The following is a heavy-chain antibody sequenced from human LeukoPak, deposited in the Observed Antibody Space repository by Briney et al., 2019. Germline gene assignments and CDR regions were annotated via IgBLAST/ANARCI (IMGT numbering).Heavy chain of an antibody. CDR2: IWSDENNK. V-gene: IGHV3-33*01. Sequence: HPGRSLRLSCAASGFTFSTYGMHWVRQAPGKGLEWVATIWSDENNKYYADSVKGRFTISRDNSKNTLYLQMNRLRAEDTAVYYCARDYIVGWSQGTLVTVSS. CDR3: ARDYIVG. J-gene: IGHJ4*02. D-gene: IGHD1-26*01. CDR1: GFTFSTYG.